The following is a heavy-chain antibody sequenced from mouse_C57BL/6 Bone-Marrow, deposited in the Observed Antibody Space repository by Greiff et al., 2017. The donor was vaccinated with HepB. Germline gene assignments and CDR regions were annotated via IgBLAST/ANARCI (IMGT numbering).Heavy chain of an antibody. CDR2: IDPSDSET. CDR1: GYTFTSYW. Sequence: VQLQQSGAELVRPGSSVKLSCKASGYTFTSYWMHWVKQRPIQGLEWIGNIDPSDSETHYNQKFKDKATLTVDKSSSTAYMQLSSLTSEDSAVYYCARTGGYYYPGWFAYWGQGTLVTVSA. J-gene: IGHJ3*01. CDR3: ARTGGYYYPGWFAY. D-gene: IGHD1-1*01. V-gene: IGHV1-52*01.